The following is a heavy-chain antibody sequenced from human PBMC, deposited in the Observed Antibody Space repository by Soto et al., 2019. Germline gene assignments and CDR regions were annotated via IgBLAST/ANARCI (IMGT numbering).Heavy chain of an antibody. V-gene: IGHV3-21*02. D-gene: IGHD3-10*01. Sequence: EVQLVESGGGLVKPGGSLRLSCAASGFTFSSYSMSWVRQAPGEGLEWGSSITSSNTYINYGDSVKGRFAISRDNAKNSLYLQMNNLRAEDTAVYFCARDTNYYGSGSGVDYWGQGTLVTVSS. CDR1: GFTFSSYS. CDR3: ARDTNYYGSGSGVDY. CDR2: ITSSNTYI. J-gene: IGHJ4*02.